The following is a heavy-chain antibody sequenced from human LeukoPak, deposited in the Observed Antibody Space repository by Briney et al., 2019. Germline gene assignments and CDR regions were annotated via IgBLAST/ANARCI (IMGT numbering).Heavy chain of an antibody. CDR3: ARDRYGSSRYSSYYYYYGMDV. V-gene: IGHV3-30-3*01. CDR2: ISYDGSNK. CDR1: GFTFSSYA. J-gene: IGHJ6*02. Sequence: SGRSLGLSCAASGFTFSSYAMHWVRQAPGKGLEWVAVISYDGSNKYYADSVKGRFTISRDNSKNTLYLQMNSLRAEDTAVYYCARDRYGSSRYSSYYYYYGMDVWGQGTTVTVSS. D-gene: IGHD6-13*01.